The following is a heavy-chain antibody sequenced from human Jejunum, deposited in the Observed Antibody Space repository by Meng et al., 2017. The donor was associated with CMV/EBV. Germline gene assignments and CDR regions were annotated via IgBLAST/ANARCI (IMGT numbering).Heavy chain of an antibody. J-gene: IGHJ4*02. CDR2: MYSSGST. Sequence: QAATQDSRPGLVKPSQTLSLTCIVSGGSVSSASYLWSWIRQPAGKGLEGIGRMYSSGSTYYNPSLKSRLTMSIDTSKNQFSLELSSVTAADTAVYYCARMTGTNYFDYWGQGTLVTVSS. D-gene: IGHD3-9*01. V-gene: IGHV4-61*02. CDR3: ARMTGTNYFDY. CDR1: GGSVSSASYL.